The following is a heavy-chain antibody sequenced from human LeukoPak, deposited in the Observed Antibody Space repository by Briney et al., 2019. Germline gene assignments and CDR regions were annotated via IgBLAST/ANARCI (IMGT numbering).Heavy chain of an antibody. CDR1: GGSISSYY. V-gene: IGHV4-59*01. J-gene: IGHJ6*02. D-gene: IGHD2-15*01. CDR2: IYYSGST. CDR3: AREGGTDYYYYGMDV. Sequence: PSETLSLTCTVSGGSISSYYWSWIRQPPGKGLEWIGYIYYSGSTNYNPSLKSRVTISVDTSKNQFSLKPSSVTAADTAVYYCAREGGTDYYYYGMDVWSQGTTVTVSS.